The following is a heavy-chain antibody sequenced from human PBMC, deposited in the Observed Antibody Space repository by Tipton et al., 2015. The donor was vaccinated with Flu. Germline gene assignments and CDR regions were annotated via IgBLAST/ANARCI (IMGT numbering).Heavy chain of an antibody. V-gene: IGHV3-21*01. CDR1: GFTFSSYS. CDR3: ARSVVPAAIDY. Sequence: GSLRLSCAASGFTFSSYSMNWVRQAPGKGLEWVSSISSSSSYIYYADSVKGRFTISRDNAKNSLYLHMNSLRAEDTAVYYCARSVVPAAIDYWGQGTLVTVSS. J-gene: IGHJ4*02. D-gene: IGHD2-2*01. CDR2: ISSSSSYI.